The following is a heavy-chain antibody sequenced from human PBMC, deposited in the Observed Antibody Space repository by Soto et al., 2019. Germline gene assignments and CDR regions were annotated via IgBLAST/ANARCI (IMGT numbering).Heavy chain of an antibody. Sequence: ESGGGVVQPGRSLRLSCAASGFTFSSYGMHWVRQAPGKGLEWVAVISYDGSNKYYADSVKGRFTISRDNSKNTLYLQMNSLRAEDTAVYYCAKEGGVNGDYFDYWGQGTLVTVSS. CDR3: AKEGGVNGDYFDY. CDR1: GFTFSSYG. CDR2: ISYDGSNK. V-gene: IGHV3-30*18. D-gene: IGHD3-16*01. J-gene: IGHJ4*02.